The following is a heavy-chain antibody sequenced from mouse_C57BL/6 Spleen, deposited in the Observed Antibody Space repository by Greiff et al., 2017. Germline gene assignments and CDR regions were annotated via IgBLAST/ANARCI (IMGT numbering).Heavy chain of an antibody. CDR2: ISDGGSYT. CDR3: ATSLAYDYDEGY. V-gene: IGHV5-4*03. D-gene: IGHD2-4*01. CDR1: GFTFSSYA. Sequence: EVKLMESGGGLVKPGGSLKLSCAASGFTFSSYAMSWVRQTPEKRLEWVATISDGGSYTYYPDNVKGRFTISRDNAKNNLYLQMSHLKSEDTAMYYCATSLAYDYDEGYWGQGTTPTVSS. J-gene: IGHJ2*01.